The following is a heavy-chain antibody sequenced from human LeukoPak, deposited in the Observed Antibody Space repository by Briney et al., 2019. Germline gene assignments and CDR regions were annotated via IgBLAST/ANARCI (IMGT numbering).Heavy chain of an antibody. CDR1: GGSFSGYY. D-gene: IGHD6-19*01. CDR3: ARQGLYSSDTLNL. Sequence: SETLSLTCAVYGGSFSGYYWSWIRQPPGKGLEWIGEINHSGSTNYNPSLKGRVTISVDTSKNQFSLKLSSVTAADTAVYCCARQGLYSSDTLNLWGQGTLVTVSS. V-gene: IGHV4-34*01. J-gene: IGHJ5*02. CDR2: INHSGST.